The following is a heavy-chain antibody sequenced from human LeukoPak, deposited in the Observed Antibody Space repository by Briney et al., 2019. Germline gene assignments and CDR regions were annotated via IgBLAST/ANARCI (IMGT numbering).Heavy chain of an antibody. CDR3: AQECVDSSGYYYVPNWFDP. J-gene: IGHJ5*02. V-gene: IGHV3-7*01. Sequence: GVSLRLSCTASGFTFSSYWMSWVRQAPGKGLEWVANIKQDGSAKYYVDSVKDRFTISRDNAKNSLYLQMNSLRAEDTAVYYCAQECVDSSGYYYVPNWFDPWGQGTLVTVSS. CDR2: IKQDGSAK. CDR1: GFTFSSYW. D-gene: IGHD3-22*01.